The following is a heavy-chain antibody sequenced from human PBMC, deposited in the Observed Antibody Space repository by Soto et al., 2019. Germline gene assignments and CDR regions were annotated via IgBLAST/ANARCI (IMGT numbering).Heavy chain of an antibody. CDR3: AGGGGYCSSTSCPGNYYIDV. CDR1: GYTFTSYD. CDR2: MNPNSGNT. J-gene: IGHJ6*03. V-gene: IGHV1-8*01. D-gene: IGHD2-2*01. Sequence: QVQLVQSGAEVKKPGASVKVSCKASGYTFTSYDITWVRQATGQGLEWMGWMNPNSGNTGYAQKFQGRVTMTRNTSISTAYMELSSLRSEDTAVYYCAGGGGYCSSTSCPGNYYIDVWGKGTTVTVSS.